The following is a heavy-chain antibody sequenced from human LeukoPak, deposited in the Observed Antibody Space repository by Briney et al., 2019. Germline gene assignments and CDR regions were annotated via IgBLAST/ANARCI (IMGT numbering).Heavy chain of an antibody. CDR1: GGSISSYY. V-gene: IGHV4-59*01. J-gene: IGHJ6*02. Sequence: KTSETLSLTCTVSGGSISSYYWSWIRQPPGKGLEWIGYIYYSGSTNYNPSLKSRVTISVDTSKNQFSLKLSSVTAADTAVYYCARGMGYGSGSYYWPYYYYYYGMDVWGQGTTVTVSS. CDR2: IYYSGST. CDR3: ARGMGYGSGSYYWPYYYYYYGMDV. D-gene: IGHD3-10*01.